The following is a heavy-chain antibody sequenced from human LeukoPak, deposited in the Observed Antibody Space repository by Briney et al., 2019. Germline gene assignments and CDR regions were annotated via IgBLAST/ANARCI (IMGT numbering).Heavy chain of an antibody. D-gene: IGHD6-13*01. J-gene: IGHJ5*01. CDR3: ARAPRQSSWYYS. CDR2: MYHSGST. CDR1: NDSISSSDSY. Sequence: SETLSLTCTFSNDSISSSDSYWGWIRQPPGKGLEWIGTMYHSGSTYYTPSLQSRVTISIDTSTNEVSLRLTSVTATDTAVYFCARAPRQSSWYYSWGQGTLVTVSS. V-gene: IGHV4-38-2*02.